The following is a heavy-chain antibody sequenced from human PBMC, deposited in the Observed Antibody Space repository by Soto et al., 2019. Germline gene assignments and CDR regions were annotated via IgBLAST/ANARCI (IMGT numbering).Heavy chain of an antibody. CDR1: GGSIGNVY. CDR3: ARAHASTLPFDY. V-gene: IGHV4-59*01. Sequence: SETLSLTCTVSGGSIGNVYWSWIRQPPGKGLEWIGFIFHSGNAKYNPSLKSRVTISVDTSKNQFSLSLDSVTAADTAVYFCARAHASTLPFDYWGQGTLVTVS. D-gene: IGHD2-2*01. J-gene: IGHJ4*01. CDR2: IFHSGNA.